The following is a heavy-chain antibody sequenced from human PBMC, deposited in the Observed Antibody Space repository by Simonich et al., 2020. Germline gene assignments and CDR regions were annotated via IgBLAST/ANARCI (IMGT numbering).Heavy chain of an antibody. V-gene: IGHV1-2*02. CDR3: ARNGLVGILKAFDI. CDR1: GYTFTGYY. J-gene: IGHJ3*02. Sequence: QVQLVQSGAEVKKPGASVKVSCKASGYTFTGYYMHWVRQAPGQGLEWMGGINPNSGGTNYAQKCQGRVTMTRATSISTSYMELSRLRSDDTAVYYCARNGLVGILKAFDIWGQGTMVTVSS. D-gene: IGHD2-21*01. CDR2: INPNSGGT.